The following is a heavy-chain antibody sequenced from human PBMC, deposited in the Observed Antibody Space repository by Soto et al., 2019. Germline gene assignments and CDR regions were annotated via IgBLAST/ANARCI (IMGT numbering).Heavy chain of an antibody. CDR2: INPNSGGT. D-gene: IGHD2-15*01. CDR3: AIACSGGSCPEYFQH. V-gene: IGHV1-2*04. J-gene: IGHJ1*01. Sequence: GASVKVSCKASGYTFTGYCMHWVRQAPGQGLEWMGWINPNSGGTNYAQKFQGWVTMTRDTSISTAYMELSRLRSDDTAVYYCAIACSGGSCPEYFQHWGQGTLVTVSS. CDR1: GYTFTGYC.